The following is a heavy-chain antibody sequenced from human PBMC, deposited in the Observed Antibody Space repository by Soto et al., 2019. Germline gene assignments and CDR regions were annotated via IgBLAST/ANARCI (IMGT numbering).Heavy chain of an antibody. Sequence: SETLSLTCTVSGGSISSYHWSWIRQTPGKGLEWIGYVHYSWGSNYNPSLKSRVAISLDTSKSQFSLKLTSVTATDTAVYYCARQGFGALNGLVDVWGQGTTVTVSS. CDR3: ARQGFGALNGLVDV. V-gene: IGHV4-59*08. D-gene: IGHD3-10*01. CDR1: GGSISSYH. CDR2: VHYSWGS. J-gene: IGHJ6*02.